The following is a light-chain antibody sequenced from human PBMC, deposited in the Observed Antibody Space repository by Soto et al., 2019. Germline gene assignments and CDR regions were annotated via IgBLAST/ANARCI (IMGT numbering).Light chain of an antibody. J-gene: IGLJ1*01. CDR1: SSDVGSYNR. CDR3: NSYTGSSTYV. V-gene: IGLV2-18*02. Sequence: SVLAQPPSVSRSHGQSGAISCTGTSSDVGSYNRVSWYQQPPGAAPKLMIYEVGNRPSGVPDRFSGSKSGNTASLTISGLQAEDEADYYCNSYTGSSTYVFGTGTKVTVL. CDR2: EVG.